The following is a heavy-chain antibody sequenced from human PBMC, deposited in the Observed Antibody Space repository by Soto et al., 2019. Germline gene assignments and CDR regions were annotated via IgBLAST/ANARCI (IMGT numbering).Heavy chain of an antibody. CDR1: GYTFTSYY. D-gene: IGHD2-15*01. J-gene: IGHJ4*02. CDR2: INPSGGST. V-gene: IGHV1-46*01. CDR3: ATDHPPIHPVVTHQYYFDY. Sequence: QVQLVQSGAEVKKPGASVKVSCKASGYTFTSYYMHWVRQAPGQGLEWMGIINPSGGSTSYAQKFQGRVTMTRDTSTSTVYMELSSLRSEDTAVYYCATDHPPIHPVVTHQYYFDYWGQGTLVTVSS.